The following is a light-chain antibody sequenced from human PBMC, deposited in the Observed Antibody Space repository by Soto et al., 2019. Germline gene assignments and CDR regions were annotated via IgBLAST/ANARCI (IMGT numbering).Light chain of an antibody. CDR2: AAS. J-gene: IGKJ4*01. CDR3: QQTNSFPLT. V-gene: IGKV1-12*01. Sequence: EIQMTQSPSSMHASVGERINITCGASQGIGRWFAWYQAKPAKAPKLLIYAASTLQSGVPSTFSGSGSGTDFTLNISSLQPEDFATYYCQQTNSFPLTVGGGTRGIS. CDR1: QGIGRW.